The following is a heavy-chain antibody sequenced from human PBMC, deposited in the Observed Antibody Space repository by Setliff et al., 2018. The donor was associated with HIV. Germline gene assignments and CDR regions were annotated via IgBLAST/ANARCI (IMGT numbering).Heavy chain of an antibody. V-gene: IGHV3-23*01. J-gene: IGHJ5*02. D-gene: IGHD3-10*01. CDR3: TKGVQRFRPYYFDP. CDR2: IRDNGIST. CDR1: GLIFNNYG. Sequence: PGGSLRLSCAASGLIFNNYGMSWVRRAPGKGLEWVSGIRDNGISTYYADSVTGRFIISRDNSKNTLFLQMNSLKVEDTAIYYCTKGVQRFRPYYFDPWGQGALVTVS.